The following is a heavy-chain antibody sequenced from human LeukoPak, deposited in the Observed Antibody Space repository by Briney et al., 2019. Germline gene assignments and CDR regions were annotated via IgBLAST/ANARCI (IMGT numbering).Heavy chain of an antibody. CDR1: GFTFSSYS. V-gene: IGHV3-21*01. D-gene: IGHD6-13*01. CDR2: ISSSSSYI. Sequence: GGSLRLSCAASGFTFSSYSMNWVRQAPGKGLEWVSSISSSSSYIYYADSVKGRFTISRDNAKNSLYLRMNSLRAEDTAVYYCARAAGHYYFDYWGQGTLVTVSS. J-gene: IGHJ4*02. CDR3: ARAAGHYYFDY.